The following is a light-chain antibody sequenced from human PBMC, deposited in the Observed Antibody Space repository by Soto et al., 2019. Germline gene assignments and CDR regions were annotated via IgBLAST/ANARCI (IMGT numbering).Light chain of an antibody. CDR2: WAY. J-gene: IGKJ1*01. CDR3: QQYYSTPWT. V-gene: IGKV4-1*01. Sequence: DIVMTQSPESLAVSLGERATINCKSSQILLYSPNDKTYLAWYQQNPGQPPKLLIYWAYTRESGVTDRFSGSGSGTDFTLTISSLQAEDVAVYYCQQYYSTPWTVGQGTKVEIK. CDR1: QILLYSPNDKTY.